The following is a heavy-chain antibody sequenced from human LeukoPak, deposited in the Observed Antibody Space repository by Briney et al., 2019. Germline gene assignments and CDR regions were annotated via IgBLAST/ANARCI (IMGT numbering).Heavy chain of an antibody. CDR2: IYYSGST. CDR1: GGSISSSTYY. D-gene: IGHD2-2*01. Sequence: SETLSXTCTXSGGSISSSTYYWGWIRQPPGKGLEWIGSIYYSGSTSYNPSLMSRVTISVDTSKNLFSLKLNSVIAADTAVYYCSSLTWVPAAPDPYYYYGVDVWGQGTTVTVSS. V-gene: IGHV4-39*01. J-gene: IGHJ6*02. CDR3: SSLTWVPAAPDPYYYYGVDV.